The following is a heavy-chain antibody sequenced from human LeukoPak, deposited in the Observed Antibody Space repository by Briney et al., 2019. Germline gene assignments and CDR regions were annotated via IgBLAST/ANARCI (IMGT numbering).Heavy chain of an antibody. J-gene: IGHJ3*02. CDR1: GFTFRSYA. CDR2: ISGTGGST. V-gene: IGHV3-23*01. Sequence: GVSLRLSCAASGFTFRSYAMSWVRQAPGKGLEYVSAISGTGGSTYYADSVKGRFTISRDNSKNTLYLEMNSLRAEDTAVYYCAKDQGNSGYYSRDAFDIWGQGTMVTVSS. D-gene: IGHD3-22*01. CDR3: AKDQGNSGYYSRDAFDI.